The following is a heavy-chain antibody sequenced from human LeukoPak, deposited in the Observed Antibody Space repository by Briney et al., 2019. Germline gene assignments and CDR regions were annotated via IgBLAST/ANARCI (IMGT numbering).Heavy chain of an antibody. J-gene: IGHJ4*02. CDR1: GFTFSFYG. CDR3: ARDSGESITMIVVVITYYFDY. CDR2: IRKDGSNQ. D-gene: IGHD3-22*01. Sequence: PGGSLRLSCAASGFTFSFYGMHWVRQAPGKGLEWVAFIRKDGSNQFYADSVKGRFTTSRDNSKNTLYLQMNSLRAEDTAVYYCARDSGESITMIVVVITYYFDYWGQGTLVTVSS. V-gene: IGHV3-30*02.